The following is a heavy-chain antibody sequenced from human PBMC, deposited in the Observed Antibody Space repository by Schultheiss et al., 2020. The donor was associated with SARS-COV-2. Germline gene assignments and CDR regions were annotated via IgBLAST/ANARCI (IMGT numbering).Heavy chain of an antibody. CDR2: IIPVFGSA. CDR1: GGTFDNSA. V-gene: IGHV1-69*13. CDR3: ARGGSGYFPPN. Sequence: SVKVSCKASGGTFDNSAINWVRQAPGQGLEWMGGIIPVFGSANYAQKFQGRVTITADASTSTAYMELSSLKSEDTAVYYCARGGSGYFPPNWGQGTQVTVSS. J-gene: IGHJ4*02. D-gene: IGHD3-3*01.